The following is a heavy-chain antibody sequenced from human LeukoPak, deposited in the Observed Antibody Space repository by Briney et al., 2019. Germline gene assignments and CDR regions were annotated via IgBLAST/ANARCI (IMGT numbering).Heavy chain of an antibody. V-gene: IGHV4-59*01. CDR1: GAAITDYY. Sequence: SETLSLTCTVSGAAITDYYWSWIRQAPGKGLEFIGYIYNSEITNYNPSLTSRVTMSVDTSKNQFSLKLKSMTAADTAVYYCAKGGGSSFRGDYYYYYMDAWGKGTTVTVSS. CDR3: AKGGGSSFRGDYYYYYMDA. J-gene: IGHJ6*03. D-gene: IGHD2-15*01. CDR2: IYNSEIT.